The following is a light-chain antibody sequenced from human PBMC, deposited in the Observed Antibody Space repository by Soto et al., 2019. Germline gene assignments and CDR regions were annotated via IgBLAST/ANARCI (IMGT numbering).Light chain of an antibody. CDR3: RQRGRWPPTIP. CDR1: QSVSSSY. Sequence: GVSQSPGTLSLSTGERATLSCRASQSVSSSYLAWYQQKPGQAPRLLIYGASSRATGIPPRFSGSGSGTDFTLTISSLEPEDFAVYCCRQRGRWPPTIPFGQGTRLEI. V-gene: IGKV3-20*01. J-gene: IGKJ5*01. CDR2: GAS.